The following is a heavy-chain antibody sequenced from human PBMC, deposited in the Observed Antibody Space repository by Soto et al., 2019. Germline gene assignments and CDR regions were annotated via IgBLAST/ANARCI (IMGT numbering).Heavy chain of an antibody. V-gene: IGHV3-9*01. CDR1: GFTFDDYA. CDR2: ISWNSGSI. CDR3: AKDAITMVRGVISYYGMDV. Sequence: EVQLVESGGGLVQPGRSLRLSCAASGFTFDDYAMHWVRQAPGKGLVWVSGISWNSGSIGYADSVKGRFTISRDNAKNSLYLQMNSLRAEDTALYYCAKDAITMVRGVISYYGMDVWGQGTTVTVSS. J-gene: IGHJ6*02. D-gene: IGHD3-10*01.